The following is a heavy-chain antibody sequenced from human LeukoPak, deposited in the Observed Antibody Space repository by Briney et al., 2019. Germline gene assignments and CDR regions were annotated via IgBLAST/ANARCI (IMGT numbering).Heavy chain of an antibody. CDR3: ARHGNTGDAFDI. CDR1: GYSFTSYW. V-gene: IGHV5-51*01. D-gene: IGHD4-23*01. Sequence: GESLQISSKGSGYSFTSYWIGWGRQMPGKGLVWMGIIYPGDSDTRYSPCFQGQVTISADKSISTAYLQWSSLKASDSAMYYCARHGNTGDAFDIWGQGTMVTVSS. CDR2: IYPGDSDT. J-gene: IGHJ3*02.